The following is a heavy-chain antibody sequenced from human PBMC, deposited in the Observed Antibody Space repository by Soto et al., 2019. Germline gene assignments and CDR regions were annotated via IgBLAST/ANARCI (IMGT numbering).Heavy chain of an antibody. Sequence: PSQTLSLTCVISGDSVSSNSAAWNWIRQSPSRGLEWLGRTYYRSKWYNDYAVSVKSRITINPDTSKNQFSLQLNSVTPEDTAVYYCARDLGKYSSSSGPFDYWGQGTLVTVSS. V-gene: IGHV6-1*01. CDR2: TYYRSKWYN. CDR3: ARDLGKYSSSSGPFDY. J-gene: IGHJ4*02. D-gene: IGHD6-6*01. CDR1: GDSVSSNSAA.